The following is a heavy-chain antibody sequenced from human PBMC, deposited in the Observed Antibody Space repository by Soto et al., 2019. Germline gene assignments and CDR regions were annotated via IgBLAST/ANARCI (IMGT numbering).Heavy chain of an antibody. CDR2: IYHSGST. Sequence: QVQLQESGPGLVKPSGTLSLTCAVSSGSISSSNWWSWVRQPPGKGLEWIGEIYHSGSTNYNPSLKSRVTISVDKSKNQFSLKLSSVTAADTAVYYCARWESYYDFWSGYRENDAFDIWGQGTMVTVSS. J-gene: IGHJ3*02. CDR1: SGSISSSNW. V-gene: IGHV4-4*02. D-gene: IGHD3-3*01. CDR3: ARWESYYDFWSGYRENDAFDI.